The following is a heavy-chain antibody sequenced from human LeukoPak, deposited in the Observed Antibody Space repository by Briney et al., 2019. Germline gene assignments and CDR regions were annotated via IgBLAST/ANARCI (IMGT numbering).Heavy chain of an antibody. J-gene: IGHJ5*01. V-gene: IGHV3-7*01. CDR3: AREGDLMGATMDS. CDR2: IKQDGSEK. D-gene: IGHD3-16*01. CDR1: GFTFSSYW. Sequence: GGSLRLSCAASGFTFSSYWMTWVRQAPGKGLEWVANIKQDGSEKYYVDSVKGRFTISRDNAKNSLYLQMNSLRAEDTAVYYCAREGDLMGATMDSWGQGTLVIVSS.